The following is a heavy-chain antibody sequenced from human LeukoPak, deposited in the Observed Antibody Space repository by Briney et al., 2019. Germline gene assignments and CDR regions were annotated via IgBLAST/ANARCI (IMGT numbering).Heavy chain of an antibody. J-gene: IGHJ4*02. CDR1: DGSITSSSFY. Sequence: SETLSLTCTVSDGSITSSSFYWGWIRQPPGKGLEWIGNIYYSGSTYYNPSLKSRLTISVDTSKNQFSLKLSSVTAADTAVYYCARWVSTPRGYFDYWGQETLVAVSS. CDR2: IYYSGST. CDR3: ARWVSTPRGYFDY. V-gene: IGHV4-39*01. D-gene: IGHD5/OR15-5a*01.